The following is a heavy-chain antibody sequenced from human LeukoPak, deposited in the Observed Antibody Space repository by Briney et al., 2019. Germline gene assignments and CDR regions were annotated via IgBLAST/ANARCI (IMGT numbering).Heavy chain of an antibody. V-gene: IGHV3-74*01. CDR2: INTDGSST. D-gene: IGHD1-7*01. CDR1: GFTFSSYW. CDR3: AKDVKDWNSPTY. J-gene: IGHJ4*02. Sequence: GGSLRLSCAASGFTFSSYWMHWVRQAPGKGLVWVSRINTDGSSTSYADSVKGRFTISRDNSKNTLYLQMNSLRAEDTAVYYCAKDVKDWNSPTYWGQGTLVTVSS.